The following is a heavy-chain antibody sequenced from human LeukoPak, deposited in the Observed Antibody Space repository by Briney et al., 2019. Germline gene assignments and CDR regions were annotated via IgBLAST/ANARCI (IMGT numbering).Heavy chain of an antibody. CDR1: GFRASDYY. V-gene: IGHV3-66*01. J-gene: IGHJ5*02. D-gene: IGHD2-15*01. CDR3: ARDGAATQDWVEFDA. CDR2: IRGSGDT. Sequence: QPGGSLRLSCAVSGFRASDYYMSWVRQAPGKGLEWVALIRGSGDTLYGDSVKGRFTIYKDDYKKTVYLRMKSLRVEDMAVYFCARDGAATQDWVEFDAWGQGTLVTVSS.